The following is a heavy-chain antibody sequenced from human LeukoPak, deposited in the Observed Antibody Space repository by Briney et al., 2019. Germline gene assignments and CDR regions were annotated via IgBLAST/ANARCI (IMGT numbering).Heavy chain of an antibody. D-gene: IGHD1-26*01. Sequence: PGGSLRLSCAASGFTFSSYWMSWVRQAPGKGLEWLANIKQDGSEKYYVDSVKGRFTISRDNAKNSLYLQMNSLRAEDTAVYYCAGDLDGWESYFDYWGQGTLVTVSS. CDR1: GFTFSSYW. CDR3: AGDLDGWESYFDY. CDR2: IKQDGSEK. V-gene: IGHV3-7*01. J-gene: IGHJ4*02.